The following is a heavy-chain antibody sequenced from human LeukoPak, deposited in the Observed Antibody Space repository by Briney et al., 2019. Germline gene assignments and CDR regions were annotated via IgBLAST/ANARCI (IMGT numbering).Heavy chain of an antibody. V-gene: IGHV1-69*13. Sequence: SVKVSCKASGGTFSSYAISWVRQAPGQGLEWMGGIIPMFGTANYAQKFQARVTITADEFTSTAYMELSSLRSEDTAVYYCARAHYSGNYYVGLYYFDHWAREPWSPSPQ. D-gene: IGHD1-26*01. J-gene: IGHJ4*02. CDR2: IIPMFGTA. CDR1: GGTFSSYA. CDR3: ARAHYSGNYYVGLYYFDH.